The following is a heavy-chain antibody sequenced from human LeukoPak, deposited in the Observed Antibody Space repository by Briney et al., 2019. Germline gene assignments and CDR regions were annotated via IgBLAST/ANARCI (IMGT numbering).Heavy chain of an antibody. CDR3: ARDLGEWYYFDY. D-gene: IGHD3-3*01. CDR1: GGSISSGSYY. CDR2: IYTSGST. Sequence: SQTLSLTCTVSGGSISSGSYYWSWIRQPAGKGLEWIGRIYTSGSTNYNPSLKSRVTISVDASKNQFSLKLSSVTAADTAVYYCARDLGEWYYFDYWGQGTLVTVSS. V-gene: IGHV4-61*02. J-gene: IGHJ4*02.